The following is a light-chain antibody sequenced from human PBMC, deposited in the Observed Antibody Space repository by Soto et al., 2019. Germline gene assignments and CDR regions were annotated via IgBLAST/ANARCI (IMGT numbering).Light chain of an antibody. V-gene: IGLV1-40*01. J-gene: IGLJ2*01. Sequence: QSVLTQPPSVSGAPGQRVTISCTGSSSNIGAGYDVHWYQQLPGTAPKLLIYGSSNRPSGVPDRFSGSKSGISASLAITGLQAEDEADYYCQSYDSSLSGVVFGGGTKLTVL. CDR1: SSNIGAGYD. CDR3: QSYDSSLSGVV. CDR2: GSS.